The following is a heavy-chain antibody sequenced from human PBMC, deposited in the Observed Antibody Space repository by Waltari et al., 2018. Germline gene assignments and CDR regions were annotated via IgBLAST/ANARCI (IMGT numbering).Heavy chain of an antibody. CDR2: IYWDDDK. D-gene: IGHD5-18*01. CDR3: AHIEVEDTAMVFDY. CDR1: GFSLSTSGVG. Sequence: QITLKESGPTLVKPTQTLTLTCTFSGFSLSTSGVGVGWIRQPPGKALEWLALIYWDDDKRYSPSLKSRLTITKDTSKNQVVLTMTNMDPVDTATYYCAHIEVEDTAMVFDYWGQGTLVTVSS. J-gene: IGHJ4*02. V-gene: IGHV2-5*02.